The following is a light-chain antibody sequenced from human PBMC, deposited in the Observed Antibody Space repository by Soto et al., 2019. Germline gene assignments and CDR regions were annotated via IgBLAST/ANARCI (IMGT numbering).Light chain of an antibody. Sequence: DIQMTQSPSSPSASVGDRITITCRASHSIDNYLSWYQLKPGKAPRLLIYAASNLQRGVPSRFTGNGSGTDFTLTINNLQPDDFAVYYCQQCFSIPPTFGHGTKVDIK. CDR3: QQCFSIPPT. J-gene: IGKJ1*01. CDR2: AAS. CDR1: HSIDNY. V-gene: IGKV1-39*01.